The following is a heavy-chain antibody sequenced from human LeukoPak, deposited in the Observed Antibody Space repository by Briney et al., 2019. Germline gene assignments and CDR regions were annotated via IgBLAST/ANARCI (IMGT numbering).Heavy chain of an antibody. D-gene: IGHD6-19*01. CDR3: ARSRSGSGWDY. CDR2: IQYDGSNK. J-gene: IGHJ4*02. CDR1: KFTFSNHG. V-gene: IGHV3-30*02. Sequence: GGSLRLACAASKFTFSNHGMHWVRHTAGKGLGWVASIQYDGSNKYYADSVKGRFTISRENSENTLYLQMSSLRGEDTAVYYCARSRSGSGWDYWGQGTQVTVSS.